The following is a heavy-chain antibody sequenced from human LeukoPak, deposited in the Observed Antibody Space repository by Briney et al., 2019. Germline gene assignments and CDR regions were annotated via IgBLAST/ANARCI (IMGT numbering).Heavy chain of an antibody. CDR3: ARDPVVGSTTPTGAFDI. V-gene: IGHV3-21*01. CDR1: GFTFSTYT. CDR2: ISGTSTYI. J-gene: IGHJ3*02. Sequence: GGSLRLSCAASGFTFSTYTMNWVRQAPGKGLEWVSSISGTSTYIYYADSMKGRFTISRDNAKNSLYLQMNSLRAEDTAVYYCARDPVVGSTTPTGAFDIWGQGTMVTVSS. D-gene: IGHD1-26*01.